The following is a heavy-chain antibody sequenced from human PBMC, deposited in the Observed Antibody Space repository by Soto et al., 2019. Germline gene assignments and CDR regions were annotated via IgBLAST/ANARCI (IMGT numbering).Heavy chain of an antibody. Sequence: SETLSLTCAVSGGSITSSNSYWDWIRRPPGEGLEWIGTIYYDGTTYYNPSLKNRVTLSVDTSKNQFSLKLPSVTAAYAAVYYCARRFRHFDFLDSWGRGTLVTVSS. J-gene: IGHJ5*01. D-gene: IGHD3-3*01. CDR2: IYYDGTT. CDR3: ARRFRHFDFLDS. CDR1: GGSITSSNSY. V-gene: IGHV4-39*01.